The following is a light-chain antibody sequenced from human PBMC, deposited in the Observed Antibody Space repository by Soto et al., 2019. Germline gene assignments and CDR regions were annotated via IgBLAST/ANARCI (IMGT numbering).Light chain of an antibody. CDR2: PAS. CDR3: QKYKDAPFT. V-gene: IGKV1-27*01. J-gene: IGKJ3*01. CDR1: QDISNF. Sequence: DIPMTQSPSSLSASVGDRVTITCRASQDISNFLAWYQQKPGKVPKLLIYPASTLQSGVPSRFSGSGSGTDFTLTITSLQSEDFATYYCQKYKDAPFTFGPGTKVDV.